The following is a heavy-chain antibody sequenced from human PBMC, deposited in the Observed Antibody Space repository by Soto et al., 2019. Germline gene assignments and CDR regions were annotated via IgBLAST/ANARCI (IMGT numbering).Heavy chain of an antibody. Sequence: QVQLQQWGAGLLKPSETLSLTCAVYGGFFSGYYCSWIRQPPGKGLEWIGEINQSGSTNYNPSLTWCLIISLVTTKHHFSMTLSSVTAADTAVYYCAINYSSSRSHFDYWGQGTLVTVSS. CDR3: AINYSSSRSHFDY. J-gene: IGHJ4*02. CDR2: INQSGST. V-gene: IGHV4-34*01. D-gene: IGHD6-13*01. CDR1: GGFFSGYY.